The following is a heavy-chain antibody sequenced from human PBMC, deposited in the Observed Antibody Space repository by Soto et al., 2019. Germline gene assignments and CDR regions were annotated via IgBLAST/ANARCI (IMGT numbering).Heavy chain of an antibody. CDR3: TKAIAVGGYHFDY. J-gene: IGHJ4*01. V-gene: IGHV3-33*06. CDR1: GFTFSDFG. CDR2: IWHDGGEK. Sequence: ESGGDVVRPGGSLRLSCAASGFTFSDFGMHWVRQAPGKGLEWVALIWHDGGEKNYADSVKGRFTISRDNSMNTLFLQMNSMRAEDAAVYYCTKAIAVGGYHFDYWGNGTLVTVSS. D-gene: IGHD6-19*01.